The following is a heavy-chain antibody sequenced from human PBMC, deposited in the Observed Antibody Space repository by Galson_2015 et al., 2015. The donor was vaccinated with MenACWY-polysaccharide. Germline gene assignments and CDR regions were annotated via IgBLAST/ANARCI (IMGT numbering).Heavy chain of an antibody. D-gene: IGHD6-19*01. CDR3: TRVESVAGTN. CDR2: INAGNGNT. CDR1: GYTFTSYA. J-gene: IGHJ4*02. Sequence: SVKVSCKASGYTFTSYAMHWVRQAPGQRLEWMGWINAGNGNTKYSQNFQGRVTMTSDTSISTAYMELSRLRSDDTAVYYCTRVESVAGTNWGQGTLVTVSS. V-gene: IGHV1-3*01.